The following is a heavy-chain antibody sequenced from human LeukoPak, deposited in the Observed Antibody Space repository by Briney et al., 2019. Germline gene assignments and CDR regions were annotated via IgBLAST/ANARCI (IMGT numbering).Heavy chain of an antibody. V-gene: IGHV4-34*01. D-gene: IGHD2-2*02. CDR2: INHSGST. Sequence: MPSETLSLTCAVYGGSFSGYYWSWIRQPPGKGLEWIGEINHSGSTNYNPSLKSRVTISVDTSKNQFSLKLSSVTAADTAVYYCARGPAAISKKNYNWFDPWGQGTLVTVSS. CDR3: ARGPAAISKKNYNWFDP. CDR1: GGSFSGYY. J-gene: IGHJ5*02.